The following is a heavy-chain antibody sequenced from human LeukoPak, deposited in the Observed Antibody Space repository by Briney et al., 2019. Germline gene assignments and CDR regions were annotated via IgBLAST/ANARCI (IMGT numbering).Heavy chain of an antibody. V-gene: IGHV3-30*02. D-gene: IGHD3-22*01. CDR3: ARGTPYYYDSSGSDAFDI. CDR2: IRFDGSTK. Sequence: GGSLRLSCATSGFTFSNYGMHWVRQAPGKGLEWVAFIRFDGSTKYYADSVKGRFTISRDNSKNTFYLQMNSLRGGDTAVYYCARGTPYYYDSSGSDAFDIWGQGTMVTVSS. J-gene: IGHJ3*02. CDR1: GFTFSNYG.